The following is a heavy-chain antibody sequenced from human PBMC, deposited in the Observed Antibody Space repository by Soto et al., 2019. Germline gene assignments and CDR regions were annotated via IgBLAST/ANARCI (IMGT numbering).Heavy chain of an antibody. Sequence: QVQLQQWGAGLLKPSETLSLTCAVYGGSFSGYYWSWIRQPPGKGLEWIGEINHSGSTNYNPSLKSRVTISVDTSKNQFSLKLSSVTAADTAVDYCARVRSIAAAFHYWGQGTLVTVSS. V-gene: IGHV4-34*01. J-gene: IGHJ4*02. CDR3: ARVRSIAAAFHY. CDR1: GGSFSGYY. D-gene: IGHD6-13*01. CDR2: INHSGST.